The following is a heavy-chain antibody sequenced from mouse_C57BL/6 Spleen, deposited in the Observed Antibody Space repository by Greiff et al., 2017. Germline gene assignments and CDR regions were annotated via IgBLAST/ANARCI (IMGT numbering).Heavy chain of an antibody. D-gene: IGHD4-1*01. CDR2: ISYDGSN. V-gene: IGHV3-6*01. CDR3: ARASWDKVIAY. CDR1: GYSITSGYY. Sequence: EVQLQQSGPGLVKPSQSLSLTCSVTGYSITSGYYWNWIRQFPGNKLEWMGYISYDGSNNYNPSLKNRISITRDTSKNQFFLKLNSVTTEDTATYYCARASWDKVIAYWGQGTLVTVAA. J-gene: IGHJ3*01.